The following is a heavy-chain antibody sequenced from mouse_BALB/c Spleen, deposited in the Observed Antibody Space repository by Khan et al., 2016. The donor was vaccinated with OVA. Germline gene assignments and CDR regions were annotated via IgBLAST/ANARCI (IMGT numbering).Heavy chain of an antibody. D-gene: IGHD2-14*01. V-gene: IGHV1-4*01. Sequence: QVQLKESGAELARPGASVKMSCKASGYTFTSYTIHWIKLRPGQGLEWIGYINPSNGYTNYNQKFKDKATLTADKSSTTAYLPLSSLTSDDSAVYNCVRGGSYYRNDGWLDYWGQGTLVTVSA. CDR3: VRGGSYYRNDGWLDY. CDR2: INPSNGYT. J-gene: IGHJ3*01. CDR1: GYTFTSYT.